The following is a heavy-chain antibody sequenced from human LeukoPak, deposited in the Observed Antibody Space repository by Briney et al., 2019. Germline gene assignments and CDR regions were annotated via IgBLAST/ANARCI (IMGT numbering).Heavy chain of an antibody. CDR2: IYYSGST. CDR1: GGSISSYY. Sequence: SETLSLTCTVFGGSISSYYWSWIRQPPGKGLEWIGYIYYSGSTNYNPSLKSRVTISVDTSKNQFSLKLSSVTAADTAVYYCAREFGYSYGSGFDYWGQGTLVTVSS. V-gene: IGHV4-59*01. D-gene: IGHD5-18*01. CDR3: AREFGYSYGSGFDY. J-gene: IGHJ4*02.